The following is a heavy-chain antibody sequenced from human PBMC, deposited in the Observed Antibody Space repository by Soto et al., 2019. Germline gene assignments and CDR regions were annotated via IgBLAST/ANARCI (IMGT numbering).Heavy chain of an antibody. CDR3: ARDTPSRSSDAFDI. CDR2: IYYSGST. CDR1: GGSISSGGYY. Sequence: QVQLEESGPGLVKPSQTLSLTCTVSGGSISSGGYYWSWIRQHPGKGLEGIGYIYYSGSTYYNPSLKSRVTMSVDMAKNQFSLKLSSVTAADTAVYYCARDTPSRSSDAFDIWGQGKMVTVSS. V-gene: IGHV4-31*03. J-gene: IGHJ3*02. D-gene: IGHD6-6*01.